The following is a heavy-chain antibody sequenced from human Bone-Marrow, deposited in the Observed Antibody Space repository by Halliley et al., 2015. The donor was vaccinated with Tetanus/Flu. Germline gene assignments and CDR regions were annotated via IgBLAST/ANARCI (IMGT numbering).Heavy chain of an antibody. Sequence: LIRRDENGRTYYADSVKGRFTISRDNSKNSLYLQMNSLRSEDTALYYCAKDFNGAHVFHYFDYWGQGTLVTVSS. CDR2: IRRDENGRT. J-gene: IGHJ4*02. D-gene: IGHD4-17*01. CDR3: AKDFNGAHVFHYFDY. V-gene: IGHV3-43*01.